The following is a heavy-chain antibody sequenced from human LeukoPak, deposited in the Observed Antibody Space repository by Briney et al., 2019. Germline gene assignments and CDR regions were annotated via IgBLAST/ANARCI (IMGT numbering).Heavy chain of an antibody. J-gene: IGHJ4*02. CDR3: AKELDPHPYDSSGYPLPLDY. D-gene: IGHD3-22*01. V-gene: IGHV3-30*18. CDR2: ISYDGSNK. Sequence: GRPLRLSCAASGFTFSSYGMHWVRQAPGKGLEWVAVISYDGSNKYYADSVKGRFTISRDNSKNTLYLQMNSLRAEDTAVYYCAKELDPHPYDSSGYPLPLDYWGQGTLVTVSS. CDR1: GFTFSSYG.